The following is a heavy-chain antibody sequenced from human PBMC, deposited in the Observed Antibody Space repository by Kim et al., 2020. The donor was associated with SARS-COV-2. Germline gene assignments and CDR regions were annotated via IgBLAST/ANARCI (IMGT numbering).Heavy chain of an antibody. J-gene: IGHJ4*02. CDR2: ISGDGGST. CDR1: GFTFDDYA. Sequence: GGSLRLSCAASGFTFDDYAMHWVRQAPGKGLEWVSLISGDGGSTYYADSVKGRFTISRDNSKNSLYLQMNSLRTEDTALYYCAKGPQSTVSFPYFDYWGQGTLVTVSS. CDR3: AKGPQSTVSFPYFDY. V-gene: IGHV3-43*02. D-gene: IGHD4-4*01.